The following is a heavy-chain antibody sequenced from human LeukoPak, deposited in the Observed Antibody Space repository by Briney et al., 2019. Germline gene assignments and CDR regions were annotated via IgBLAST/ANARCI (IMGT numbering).Heavy chain of an antibody. Sequence: PSETLSLTCAVFGGSFSGYYWSWIRQHPGKGLEWIGYIYYSGSTYYNPSLKSRVTISVDTSKNQFSLKLSSVTAADTAVYYCARANYDILTYPDYWGQGTLVTVSS. CDR1: GGSFSGYY. CDR2: IYYSGST. J-gene: IGHJ4*02. CDR3: ARANYDILTYPDY. D-gene: IGHD3-9*01. V-gene: IGHV4-31*11.